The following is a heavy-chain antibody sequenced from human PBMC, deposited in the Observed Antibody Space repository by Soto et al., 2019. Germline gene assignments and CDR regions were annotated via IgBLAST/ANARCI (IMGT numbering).Heavy chain of an antibody. J-gene: IGHJ5*02. Sequence: ASVKVSCKASGYTFTSYAMHWVRQAPGQRLEWMGWINAGNGNTKYSQKFQGRVTITRDTSASTAYMELSSLRSEDTAVYYCARGPLGELSLYRGVSWFDPWGQGTLVTVSS. D-gene: IGHD3-16*02. V-gene: IGHV1-3*01. CDR1: GYTFTSYA. CDR3: ARGPLGELSLYRGVSWFDP. CDR2: INAGNGNT.